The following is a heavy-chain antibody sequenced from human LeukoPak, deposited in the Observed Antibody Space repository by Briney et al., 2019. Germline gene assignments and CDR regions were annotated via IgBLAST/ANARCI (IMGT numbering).Heavy chain of an antibody. Sequence: ASVKVSCKASGYTFTSYYMHWVRQAPGQGREWMGIINPSGGSTSYAQKFQGRVTITADKSTSTAYMELSSLRSEDTAVYYCARVVGATSASPMDVWGKGTTVTVSS. J-gene: IGHJ6*04. V-gene: IGHV1-46*01. CDR3: ARVVGATSASPMDV. D-gene: IGHD1-26*01. CDR1: GYTFTSYY. CDR2: INPSGGST.